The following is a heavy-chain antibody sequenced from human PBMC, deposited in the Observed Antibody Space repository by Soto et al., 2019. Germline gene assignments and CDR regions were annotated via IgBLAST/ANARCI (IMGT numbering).Heavy chain of an antibody. CDR3: ARKLSGAVQGWAYGMDV. J-gene: IGHJ6*02. V-gene: IGHV3-53*01. D-gene: IGHD1-26*01. CDR2: TYSGGST. Sequence: WGSLILSCAASGFTVSTYNMIWVRQAPVKGLEWVSVTYSGGSTQYADSVKGRFTVSRDNSKNTLYLQMSSLRDEDTAVYYCARKLSGAVQGWAYGMDVWGRGTTVTVSS. CDR1: GFTVSTYN.